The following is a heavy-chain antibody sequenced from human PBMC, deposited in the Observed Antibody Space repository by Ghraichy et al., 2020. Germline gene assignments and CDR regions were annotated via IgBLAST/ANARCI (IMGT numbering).Heavy chain of an antibody. V-gene: IGHV1-18*01. D-gene: IGHD2-21*02. CDR2: ISAFNGNT. J-gene: IGHJ6*04. Sequence: ASVKVSCKTSGFSFTTYSFSWVRRAPGQGLEWMGWISAFNGNTHYAQNVQGRLTVTMDTSTSTVYMELRSLRSDDTGVYYCARVLTDGYYYYGMDVWGEGTTVTVSS. CDR1: GFSFTTYS. CDR3: ARVLTDGYYYYGMDV.